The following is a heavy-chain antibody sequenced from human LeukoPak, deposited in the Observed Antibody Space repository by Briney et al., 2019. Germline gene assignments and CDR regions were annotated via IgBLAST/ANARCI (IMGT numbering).Heavy chain of an antibody. CDR1: GYTFTGYY. CDR3: ARDLISSGWYYFDY. D-gene: IGHD6-19*01. V-gene: IGHV1-69*05. CDR2: IIPIFGTA. J-gene: IGHJ4*02. Sequence: ASVKVSCKASGYTFTGYYMHWVRQAPGQGLEWMGGIIPIFGTANYAQKFQGRVTITTDESTSTAYMELSSLRSEDTAVYYCARDLISSGWYYFDYWGQGTLVTVSS.